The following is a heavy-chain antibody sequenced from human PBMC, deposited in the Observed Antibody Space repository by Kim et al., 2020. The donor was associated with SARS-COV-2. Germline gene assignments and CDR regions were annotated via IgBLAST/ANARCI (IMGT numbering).Heavy chain of an antibody. CDR3: ARLVVVPAALQYYYYGMDV. D-gene: IGHD2-2*01. CDR2: IFSNDEK. J-gene: IGHJ6*02. V-gene: IGHV2-26*01. CDR1: GFSLSNARMG. Sequence: SGPTLVNPTETLTLTCTVSGFSLSNARMGVSWIRQPPGKALEWLAHIFSNDEKSYSTSLKSRLTISKDTSKSQVVLTMTNMDPVDTATYYCARLVVVPAALQYYYYGMDVWGQGTTVTVSS.